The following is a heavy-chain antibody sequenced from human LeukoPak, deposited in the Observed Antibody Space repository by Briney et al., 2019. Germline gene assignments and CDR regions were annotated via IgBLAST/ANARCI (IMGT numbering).Heavy chain of an antibody. Sequence: ASVKVSWKASGYTFTSYYMHWVRQAPGQGLEWMGIINPSGGSTSYAQKFQGRVTMTRDTSTSTVYMELSSLRSEDTAVYYCARVPHIAAAGDYWGQGTLVTVSS. CDR2: INPSGGST. V-gene: IGHV1-46*01. CDR1: GYTFTSYY. CDR3: ARVPHIAAAGDY. J-gene: IGHJ4*02. D-gene: IGHD6-13*01.